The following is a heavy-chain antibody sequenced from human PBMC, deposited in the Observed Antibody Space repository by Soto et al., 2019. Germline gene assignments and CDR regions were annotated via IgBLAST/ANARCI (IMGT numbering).Heavy chain of an antibody. CDR3: ARGYYDFWSGSPLRAPDYYYYMDV. J-gene: IGHJ6*03. CDR2: IYYSGST. CDR1: CGSISSSSYY. Sequence: SETLSLTCTVSCGSISSSSYYWGWIRQPTRKGLEWIGSIYYSGSTYYNPSLKSRVTISVDTSKNQFSLKLSSVTAADTAVYYCARGYYDFWSGSPLRAPDYYYYMDVWGKGTTVTVSS. V-gene: IGHV4-39*07. D-gene: IGHD3-3*01.